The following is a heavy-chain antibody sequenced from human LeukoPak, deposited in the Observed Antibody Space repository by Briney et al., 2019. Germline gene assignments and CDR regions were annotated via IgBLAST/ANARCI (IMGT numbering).Heavy chain of an antibody. V-gene: IGHV1-18*01. CDR2: IGAYNGNT. CDR1: GYTFINYA. J-gene: IGHJ3*02. D-gene: IGHD1-26*01. CDR3: VREWDHTRMTFDI. Sequence: ASVKVSCKASGYTFINYAISWVRQAPGQGLEWMGWIGAYNGNTKYAQEFQGRVTMTTDTSTSTGYMELRNLRSDDTAVYFCVREWDHTRMTFDIWGQGTMVTVSS.